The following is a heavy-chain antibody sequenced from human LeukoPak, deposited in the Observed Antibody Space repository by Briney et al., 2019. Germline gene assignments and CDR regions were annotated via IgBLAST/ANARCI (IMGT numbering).Heavy chain of an antibody. V-gene: IGHV1-2*02. CDR1: GCTFTGYY. D-gene: IGHD1-14*01. CDR3: AREGQPGDYFDY. J-gene: IGHJ4*02. Sequence: ASVKVSCKASGCTFTGYYMHWVRQAPGQGLEWMGWINPNSGGTNYAQKFQGRVTMTRDTSISTAYMELSRLRSDDTAVYYCAREGQPGDYFDYWGQGTLVTVSS. CDR2: INPNSGGT.